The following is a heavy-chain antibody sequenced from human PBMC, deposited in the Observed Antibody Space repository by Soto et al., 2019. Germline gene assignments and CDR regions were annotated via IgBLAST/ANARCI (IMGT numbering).Heavy chain of an antibody. CDR3: ARRGWASRVRAFDI. D-gene: IGHD3-10*01. CDR2: IYYSGST. CDR1: GGSISSSSYY. Sequence: QSQTLSLTCTVSGGSISSSSYYWGWIRQPPGKGLEWIGSIYYSGSTYYTPSLKSRVTISVDTSKNQFSLKLSSVTAADTAVYYCARRGWASRVRAFDIWGQGTMVTVSS. V-gene: IGHV4-39*01. J-gene: IGHJ3*02.